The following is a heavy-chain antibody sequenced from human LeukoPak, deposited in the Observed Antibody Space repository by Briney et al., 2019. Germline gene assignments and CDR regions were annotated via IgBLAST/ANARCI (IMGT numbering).Heavy chain of an antibody. J-gene: IGHJ6*02. CDR3: TRHSDKYCSGAGCYVYNFYGMDV. D-gene: IGHD2-15*01. Sequence: GGSLKLSCAASGLSFSGSAMHWVRQASGRGLEWLGRIRSKANSYVTAYAASVNGRFIISRDDSRNTAYLQMNSLQTEDTAVCYCTRHSDKYCSGAGCYVYNFYGMDVWGQGTTVTVSS. CDR1: GLSFSGSA. V-gene: IGHV3-73*01. CDR2: IRSKANSYVT.